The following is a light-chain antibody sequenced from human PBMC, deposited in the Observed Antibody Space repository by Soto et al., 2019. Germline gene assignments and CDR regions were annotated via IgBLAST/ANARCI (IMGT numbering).Light chain of an antibody. CDR2: KAS. V-gene: IGKV1-5*03. CDR3: QQYHTYWT. J-gene: IGKJ1*01. Sequence: DIQMTQSPSTLSASVGDRPTIACRASQTISSSWLAWYQQKPGXAPXXLIYKASTLESGVPSRFTGIGSGTESTLTISSMQPDDDATDDCQQYHTYWTFRHGTNVEI. CDR1: QTISSSW.